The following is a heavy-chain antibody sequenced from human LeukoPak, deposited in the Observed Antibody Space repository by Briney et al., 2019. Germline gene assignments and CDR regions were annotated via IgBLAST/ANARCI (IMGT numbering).Heavy chain of an antibody. V-gene: IGHV4-4*02. CDR3: AGLVGRYSSGLYYYYFDY. Sequence: TLALTFTGSGDSIKSLDLGGWVRQPPGKGLEWIGGMDLSGTTHSNPSVKSRVTISIDKSKNQFFLNLSSVTAADTAVYYCAGLVGRYSSGLYYYYFDYWGQGTLVTVSS. D-gene: IGHD3-22*01. CDR1: GDSIKSLDL. CDR2: MDLSGTT. J-gene: IGHJ4*02.